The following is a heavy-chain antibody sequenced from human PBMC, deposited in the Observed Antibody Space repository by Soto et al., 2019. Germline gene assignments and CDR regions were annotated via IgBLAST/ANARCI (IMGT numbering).Heavy chain of an antibody. CDR3: AQVCCFDKKCDAIKTWFDP. J-gene: IGHJ5*02. Sequence: GASVKGSCKASGYTFSSYGINWVRQAPGQGLEWMGWINAYTGYTRSAQNFQGRVTMTTDTSSNTVYMEMRSLRSDDTAVYFCAQVCCFDKKCDAIKTWFDPWGQGTLVTVSS. CDR1: GYTFSSYG. D-gene: IGHD2-21*01. CDR2: INAYTGYT. V-gene: IGHV1-18*01.